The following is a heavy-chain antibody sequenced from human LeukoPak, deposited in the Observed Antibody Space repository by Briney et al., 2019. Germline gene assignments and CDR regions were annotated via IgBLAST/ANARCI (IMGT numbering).Heavy chain of an antibody. CDR2: ISWNRGSI. D-gene: IGHD3-16*02. Sequence: GGSLRLSCAASGFTFDDYAMHWVRQAPGKGLEWVSGISWNRGSIGYADSVKGRFTISRDNAKNSLYLQMNSLRAEDTALYYCAKDGGRYRFDYWGQGTMVTVSS. J-gene: IGHJ4*02. CDR3: AKDGGRYRFDY. CDR1: GFTFDDYA. V-gene: IGHV3-9*01.